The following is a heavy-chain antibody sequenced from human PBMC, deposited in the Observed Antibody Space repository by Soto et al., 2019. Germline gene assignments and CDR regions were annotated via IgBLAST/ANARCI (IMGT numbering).Heavy chain of an antibody. D-gene: IGHD6-13*01. CDR1: GFTFSSYW. CDR2: IKQDGSEK. Sequence: GGSLRLSCAASGFTFSSYWMSWVRQAPGKGLEWVANIKQDGSEKYYVDSVKGRFTISRDNAKNSLYLQMNSLRAEDTAVYYCARDRQQLVPYFDYWGQGTLVTVSS. CDR3: ARDRQQLVPYFDY. V-gene: IGHV3-7*01. J-gene: IGHJ4*02.